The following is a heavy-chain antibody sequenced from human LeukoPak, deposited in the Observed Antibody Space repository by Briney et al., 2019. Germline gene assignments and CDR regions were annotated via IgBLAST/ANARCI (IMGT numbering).Heavy chain of an antibody. CDR1: GSTFTHYG. CDR3: AKCLPLFSSASDYMDV. CDR2: IRHDDRGK. Sequence: GGSLRLSCVTSGSTFTHYGMHWVRQAPGKGLEWVAFIRHDDRGKYYANSVKGRFIISRDNSKSTVSLQMTSLRLDDTAVYYCAKCLPLFSSASDYMDVWGTGTTVIVSS. V-gene: IGHV3-30*02. D-gene: IGHD6-6*01. J-gene: IGHJ6*03.